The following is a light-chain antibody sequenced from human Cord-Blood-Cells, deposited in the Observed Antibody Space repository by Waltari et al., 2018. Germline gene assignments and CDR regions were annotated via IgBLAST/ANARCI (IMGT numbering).Light chain of an antibody. V-gene: IGKV2-29*02. CDR3: LHGIHLPPT. CDR1: QSLLHSDGKTY. J-gene: IGKJ2*01. CDR2: AVS. Sequence: DIVMTQTPLALSVTPGQRASISCKSSQSLLHSDGKTYWYWYLQKPGQSPQLLISAVSSRFSGVPDRFSGSGSGTDFTLRISRVEAEDVGVYYCLHGIHLPPTFGQGTKLEIK.